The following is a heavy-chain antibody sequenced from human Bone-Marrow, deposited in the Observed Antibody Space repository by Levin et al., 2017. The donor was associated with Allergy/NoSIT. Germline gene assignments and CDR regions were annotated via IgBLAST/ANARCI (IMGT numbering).Heavy chain of an antibody. CDR3: AISYGDYSLLNF. V-gene: IGHV1-2*06. CDR1: GYTFIGYY. Sequence: AASVKVSCKASGYTFIGYYIHWVRQAPGQGLEWLGRIHPNTGDTKFAQKFQGRVTMTRDTSISTGYVELTRLTSDDSAVYYCAISYGDYSLLNFWGQGTLVTVSS. J-gene: IGHJ4*02. D-gene: IGHD4-17*01. CDR2: IHPNTGDT.